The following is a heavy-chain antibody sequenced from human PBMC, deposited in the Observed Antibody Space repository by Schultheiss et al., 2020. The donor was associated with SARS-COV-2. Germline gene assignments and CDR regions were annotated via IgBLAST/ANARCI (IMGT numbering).Heavy chain of an antibody. CDR3: ARGVAFDI. J-gene: IGHJ3*02. Sequence: SETLSLTCSVSGGSISSYYWSWIRQPPGKGLEWIGEINHSGSTNYNPSLKSRVTISVDTSKNQFSLKLSSVTAADTAVYYCARGVAFDIWGQGTMVTVSS. CDR2: INHSGST. CDR1: GGSISSYY. V-gene: IGHV4-34*01.